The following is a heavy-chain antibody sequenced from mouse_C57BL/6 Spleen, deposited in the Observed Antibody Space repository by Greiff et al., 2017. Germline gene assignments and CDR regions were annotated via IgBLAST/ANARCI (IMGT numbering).Heavy chain of an antibody. CDR1: GYSITSGYY. CDR3: ATYNYYGSRGYYYAMDY. D-gene: IGHD1-1*01. CDR2: ISYDGSN. V-gene: IGHV3-6*01. J-gene: IGHJ4*01. Sequence: EVHLVESGPGLVKPSQSLSLTCSVTGYSITSGYYWNWIRQFPGNKLEWMGYISYDGSNNYNPSLKNRISITRDTSKNQFFLKLNSVTTEDTATYYCATYNYYGSRGYYYAMDYWGQGTSVTVSS.